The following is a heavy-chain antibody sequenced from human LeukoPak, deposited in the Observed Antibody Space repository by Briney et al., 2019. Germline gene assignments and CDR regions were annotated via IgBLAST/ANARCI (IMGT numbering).Heavy chain of an antibody. CDR2: IYYSGST. J-gene: IGHJ6*03. CDR1: GGSISSYY. Sequence: SETLSLTCTVSGGSISSYYWSWIRQPPGKGLEWIGYIYYSGSTNYNPSLTSRVTISVDTSKNQFSLKLSSVTAADTAVYYCASIRYSGSSPSYYYYMDVWGKGTTVTVSS. V-gene: IGHV4-59*01. D-gene: IGHD1-26*01. CDR3: ASIRYSGSSPSYYYYMDV.